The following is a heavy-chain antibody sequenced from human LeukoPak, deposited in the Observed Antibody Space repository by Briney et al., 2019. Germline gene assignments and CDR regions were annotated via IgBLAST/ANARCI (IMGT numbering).Heavy chain of an antibody. CDR3: ATAIASAGGLNY. Sequence: GESLKISCKGLGYSFSTYWSAWVRQMPGKGLEWVGIIYPGDSEARYSPSFQGQVTISADKSISTAYLQWNSLKASDTAMFYCATAIASAGGLNYWGQGTLVTVSS. V-gene: IGHV5-51*01. CDR1: GYSFSTYW. D-gene: IGHD6-13*01. J-gene: IGHJ4*02. CDR2: IYPGDSEA.